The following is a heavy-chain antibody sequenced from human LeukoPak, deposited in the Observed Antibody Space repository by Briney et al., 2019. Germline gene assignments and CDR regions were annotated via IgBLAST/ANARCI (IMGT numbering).Heavy chain of an antibody. V-gene: IGHV5-51*01. Sequence: GESLKISCKGSGYSFSSYWTGWVRQMPGKGLEWMGIIYPGDSDTRYSPSFQGQVTVSADKSISTAYLEWSSLKASDTAMYYCTRRGGSYSDYWGQGTLVTVSS. CDR3: TRRGGSYSDY. CDR2: IYPGDSDT. D-gene: IGHD3-10*01. CDR1: GYSFSSYW. J-gene: IGHJ4*02.